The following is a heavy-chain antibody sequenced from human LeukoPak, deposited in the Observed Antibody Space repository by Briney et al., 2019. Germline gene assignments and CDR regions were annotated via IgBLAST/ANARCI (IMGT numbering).Heavy chain of an antibody. CDR3: ARGEMVQVY. CDR2: INTDGSTT. D-gene: IGHD5-24*01. Sequence: GGSLRLSCVASGFTFSSYWMHWVRQAPGKGLVWVSRINTDGSTTSYADSVKGRFTISRDNAKNTLYLQMNGLRADDTAVYYCARGEMVQVYWGQGTLVTVSS. J-gene: IGHJ4*02. CDR1: GFTFSSYW. V-gene: IGHV3-74*01.